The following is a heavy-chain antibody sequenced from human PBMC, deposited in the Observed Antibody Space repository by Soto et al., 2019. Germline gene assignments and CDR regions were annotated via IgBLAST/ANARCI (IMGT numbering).Heavy chain of an antibody. D-gene: IGHD1-20*01. CDR2: TYYRSKWYN. J-gene: IGHJ6*02. CDR1: WDSFSSNTAA. CDR3: ARQPHNSKRYYYYYGMYV. Sequence: SQTLSLTWFLCWDSFSSNTAAWNWIRHSPSRGLEWVGRTYYRSKWYNDYAVSVKSRITINPDTSKNQFSLQLNSVAHEDTAVHYCARQPHNSKRYYYYYGMYVWRQGTTVTVSS. V-gene: IGHV6-1*01.